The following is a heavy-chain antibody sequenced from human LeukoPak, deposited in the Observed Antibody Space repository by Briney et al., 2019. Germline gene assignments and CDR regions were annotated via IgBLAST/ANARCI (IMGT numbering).Heavy chain of an antibody. CDR2: ITYSGST. CDR3: VRHTTSGWYQVVY. Sequence: TETLSLTCTVSGGSISNYFWSWIRQPPGKGLEWIGFITYSGSTDHNPSLKSRVTISVDASKNQFSLKLTSVTAADTAVYYCVRHTTSGWYQVVYWGQGTLVTVSS. V-gene: IGHV4-59*01. J-gene: IGHJ4*02. CDR1: GGSISNYF. D-gene: IGHD6-19*01.